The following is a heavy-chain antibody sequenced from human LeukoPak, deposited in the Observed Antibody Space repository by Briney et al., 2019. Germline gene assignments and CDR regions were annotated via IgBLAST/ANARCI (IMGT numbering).Heavy chain of an antibody. Sequence: GGSLRLSCAASGVTFSNAWMSCVRQAPGKGREWVARIKAKTDGGTTDYASPVKVRFTISRDDSMTTLYLQMDSLKTGDTAVYYCATDVPSPLAQIDYWGQGTPVTVSS. V-gene: IGHV3-15*01. CDR1: GVTFSNAW. CDR2: IKAKTDGGTT. J-gene: IGHJ4*02. D-gene: IGHD1-14*01. CDR3: ATDVPSPLAQIDY.